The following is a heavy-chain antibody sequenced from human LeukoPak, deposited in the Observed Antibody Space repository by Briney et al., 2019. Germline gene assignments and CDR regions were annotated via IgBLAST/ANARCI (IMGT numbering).Heavy chain of an antibody. CDR1: GFTFSSYA. CDR2: ISYDGSNK. Sequence: GGSLRLSCAASGFTFSSYAMHWVRQAPGKGLEWVAVISYDGSNKYYADSVKGRFTISGDNSKNTLYLQMNSLRAEDTAVYYCARGAEYNWFDPWGQGTLVTVSS. CDR3: ARGAEYNWFDP. J-gene: IGHJ5*02. V-gene: IGHV3-30-3*01.